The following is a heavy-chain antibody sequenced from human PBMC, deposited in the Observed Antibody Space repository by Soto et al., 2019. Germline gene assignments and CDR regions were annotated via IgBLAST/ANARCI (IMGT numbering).Heavy chain of an antibody. J-gene: IGHJ4*02. CDR1: CR. D-gene: IGHD3-22*01. Sequence: CRWVINSQPPGKGLEWIGSIYYSGSTYYNPSLKSRVTISVDTSKNQFSLKLSSVTAADTAVYYCMLGSGWKDFDYWGQGTLVTVSS. CDR2: IYYSGST. CDR3: MLGSGWKDFDY. V-gene: IGHV4-39*01.